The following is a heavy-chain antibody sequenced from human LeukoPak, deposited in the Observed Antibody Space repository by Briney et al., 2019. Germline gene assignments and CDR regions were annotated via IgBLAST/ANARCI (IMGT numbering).Heavy chain of an antibody. D-gene: IGHD2/OR15-2a*01. V-gene: IGHV1-18*01. CDR2: ISCYNGNT. CDR3: ARSTHRGGDAFDI. J-gene: IGHJ3*02. CDR1: GYTFTSYG. Sequence: ASVKVSCKASGYTFTSYGINWVRQAPGQGLKWMGWISCYNGNTNYAQKLQGRVTMTTDTSTSTVYMEVRSLRSDDTAVYYCARSTHRGGDAFDIWGQGTMVTVSS.